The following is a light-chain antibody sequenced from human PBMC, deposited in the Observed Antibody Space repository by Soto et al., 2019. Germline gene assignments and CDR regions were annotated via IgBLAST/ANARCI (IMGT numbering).Light chain of an antibody. CDR1: QSVNSN. J-gene: IGKJ1*01. CDR2: DAS. Sequence: EIVMTQSPATLSVSPGERATLSCRASQSVNSNLAWYQQKPGQPPRLVIYDASNRATGIPARFSGSGSGTDFTLTISRLEPEDFAVYYCQQYGSSGTFGQGTKVDIK. V-gene: IGKV3-20*01. CDR3: QQYGSSGT.